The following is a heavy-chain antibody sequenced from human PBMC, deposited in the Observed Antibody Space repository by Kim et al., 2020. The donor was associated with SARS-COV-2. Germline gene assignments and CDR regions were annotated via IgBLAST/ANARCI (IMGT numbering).Heavy chain of an antibody. J-gene: IGHJ4*02. Sequence: DSVKGRFTIARDNSKNTLYLQMNSLRAEDTAVYYCAGDAGLGGDGGYYFDYWGQGTLVTVSS. V-gene: IGHV3-30*01. D-gene: IGHD2-21*02. CDR3: AGDAGLGGDGGYYFDY.